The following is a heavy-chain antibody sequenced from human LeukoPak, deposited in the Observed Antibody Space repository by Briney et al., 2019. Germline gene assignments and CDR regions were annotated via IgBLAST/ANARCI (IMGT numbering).Heavy chain of an antibody. CDR1: GYTFTSYG. Sequence: ASVKVSCKASGYTFTSYGISWVRQAPGQGLEWMGWISAYNGNTNYAQKLQGRVTMTTDTSTSTAYMELRSLRSDDTAVYYCARGPPYCSGGSCYLNWFDPWGQGTLVTVTS. CDR2: ISAYNGNT. D-gene: IGHD2-15*01. J-gene: IGHJ5*02. CDR3: ARGPPYCSGGSCYLNWFDP. V-gene: IGHV1-18*01.